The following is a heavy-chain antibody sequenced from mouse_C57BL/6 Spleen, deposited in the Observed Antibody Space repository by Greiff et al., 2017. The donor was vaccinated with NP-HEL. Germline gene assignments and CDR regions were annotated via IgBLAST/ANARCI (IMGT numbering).Heavy chain of an antibody. D-gene: IGHD2-5*01. V-gene: IGHV1-15*01. CDR1: GYTFTDYE. CDR2: IDPETGGT. Sequence: VQGVESGAELVRPGASVTLSCKASGYTFTDYEMHWVKQTPVHGLEWIGAIDPETGGTAYNQKFKGKAILTADKSSSTAYMELRSLTSEDSAVYYCTRRSYYSNFGDYWGQGTTLTVSS. CDR3: TRRSYYSNFGDY. J-gene: IGHJ2*01.